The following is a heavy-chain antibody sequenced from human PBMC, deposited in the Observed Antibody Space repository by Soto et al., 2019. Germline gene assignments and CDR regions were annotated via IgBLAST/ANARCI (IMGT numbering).Heavy chain of an antibody. CDR1: GLTLCVYA. CDR2: ISSNGVGT. D-gene: IGHD6-6*01. V-gene: IGHV3-64*01. Sequence: GGSLRLSCASSGLTLCVYAMDGFRQAPGKGLEYVSGISSNGVGTYYANSVQGRFTISRDNSKNTVYLQMGSLRPEDMAVYYCARRARPDFYYMDVWGKGTTVTVSS. J-gene: IGHJ6*03. CDR3: ARRARPDFYYMDV.